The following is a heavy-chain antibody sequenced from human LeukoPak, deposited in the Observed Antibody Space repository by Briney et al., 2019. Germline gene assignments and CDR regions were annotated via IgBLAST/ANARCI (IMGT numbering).Heavy chain of an antibody. D-gene: IGHD3-22*01. CDR2: ISDSGDST. V-gene: IGHV3-23*01. CDR1: GFTFSSYT. CDR3: ATYRRGQYDSSGYYYFDY. J-gene: IGHJ4*02. Sequence: GGSLRLSCAASGFTFSSYTMSWVRQAPGKGLGWVSSISDSGDSTYYADSVKGRFTISRDNSKNTLFLQMNSLRGEDRAVYYCATYRRGQYDSSGYYYFDYWGQGTLVTVSS.